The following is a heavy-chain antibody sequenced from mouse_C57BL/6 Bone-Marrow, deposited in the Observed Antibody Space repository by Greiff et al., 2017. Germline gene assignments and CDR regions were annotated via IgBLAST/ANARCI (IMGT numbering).Heavy chain of an antibody. V-gene: IGHV1-53*01. CDR3: ARGDCNHWYFDV. J-gene: IGHJ1*03. D-gene: IGHD2-1*01. Sequence: QVQLQQPGTELVKPGASVKLSCKASGYTFTSYWMHWVKQRPGQGLEWIGNINPSNGGTNYNEKFKSKATLTVDKSSSTAYMQLSSLTAEDSAVYDCARGDCNHWYFDVWGTGTTVTVSS. CDR2: INPSNGGT. CDR1: GYTFTSYW.